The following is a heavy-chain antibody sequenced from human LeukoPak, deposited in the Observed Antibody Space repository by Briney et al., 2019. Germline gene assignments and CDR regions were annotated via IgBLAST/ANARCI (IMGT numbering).Heavy chain of an antibody. CDR1: GYTFTSYG. Sequence: GASVKVSCKASGYTFTSYGISWVRQAPGQGLEWMGWISAYNGNTNYAQKLQGRVTMTTDTSTSTAYMELRSLRSDDTAVYYCARSGKVLWFGESIDYWGQGTLVTVSS. D-gene: IGHD3-10*01. V-gene: IGHV1-18*01. CDR2: ISAYNGNT. J-gene: IGHJ4*02. CDR3: ARSGKVLWFGESIDY.